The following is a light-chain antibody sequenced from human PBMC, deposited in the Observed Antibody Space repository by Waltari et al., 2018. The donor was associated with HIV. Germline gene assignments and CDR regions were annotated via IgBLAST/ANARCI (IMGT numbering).Light chain of an antibody. CDR3: QAWDSTSFYV. J-gene: IGLJ1*01. V-gene: IGLV3-1*01. CDR1: KLGDKY. CDR2: QND. Sequence: SYDLTQPPSVSVSPGQTASITCSGDKLGDKYVCWYQHKPGQSPVLVIYQNDRRPSGISERFSGSNSGNTATLTISGAQAMDEADYYCQAWDSTSFYVFGTGTKVTVL.